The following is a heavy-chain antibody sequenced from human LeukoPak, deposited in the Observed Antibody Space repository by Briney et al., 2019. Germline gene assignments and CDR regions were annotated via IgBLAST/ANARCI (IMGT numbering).Heavy chain of an antibody. CDR1: GGSISSYY. Sequence: SETLSLTCTVSGGSISSYYWSWIRQPPGKGLEWMGYIYYSGSTNYNPSLKSRVTISVDTSKNQFSLKLSSVTAADTAVYYCARDVDTAMGRNGMDVWGQGTTVTVSS. J-gene: IGHJ6*02. D-gene: IGHD5-18*01. CDR3: ARDVDTAMGRNGMDV. V-gene: IGHV4-59*01. CDR2: IYYSGST.